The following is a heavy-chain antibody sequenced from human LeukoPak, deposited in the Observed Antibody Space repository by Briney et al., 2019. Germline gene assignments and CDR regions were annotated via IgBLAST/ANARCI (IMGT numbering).Heavy chain of an antibody. V-gene: IGHV3-33*01. J-gene: IGHJ5*02. CDR3: ARGDTAPGFDL. Sequence: PGGSLRLSCAASGFNFRNHGIHWVRQAPGKGLEWVAVTWYDGNKNYYADSVKGRFIISRDNSKNTASLQMNSLRAEDTAVYYCARGDTAPGFDLWGQGTLVAVSS. CDR1: GFNFRNHG. CDR2: TWYDGNKN. D-gene: IGHD5-18*01.